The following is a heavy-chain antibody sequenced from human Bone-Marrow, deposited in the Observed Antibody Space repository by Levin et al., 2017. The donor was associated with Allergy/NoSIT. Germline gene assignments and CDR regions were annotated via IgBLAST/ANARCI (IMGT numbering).Heavy chain of an antibody. Sequence: RSGGSLRLSCSASGGSISSYYWSWIRQPPGKGLEWIGYIYYTGSTNYNPSLKSRVTISVDTSKKQFSLRLSSVTAADTAVYCCARHPSALSGDYWGQGTLVTVSS. CDR2: IYYTGST. CDR3: ARHPSALSGDY. J-gene: IGHJ4*02. CDR1: GGSISSYY. V-gene: IGHV4-59*08. D-gene: IGHD3-10*01.